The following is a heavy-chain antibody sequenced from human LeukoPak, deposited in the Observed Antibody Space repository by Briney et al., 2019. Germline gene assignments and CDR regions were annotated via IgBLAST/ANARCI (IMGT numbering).Heavy chain of an antibody. CDR2: ISYDGSNK. Sequence: GGSLRVSCAARGVSFCSSAMHWVREALGTGLEWGGVISYDGSNKYYADSVKGRFTIYRDNSKNTLYLQTNSLRAEDTALYYCTRARGYSSSMDYWGQGTLVTVSS. V-gene: IGHV3-30*04. CDR3: TRARGYSSSMDY. D-gene: IGHD5-18*01. J-gene: IGHJ4*02. CDR1: GVSFCSSA.